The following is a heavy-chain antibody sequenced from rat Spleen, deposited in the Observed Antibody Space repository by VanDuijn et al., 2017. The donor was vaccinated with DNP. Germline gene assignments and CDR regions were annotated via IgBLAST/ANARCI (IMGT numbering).Heavy chain of an antibody. V-gene: IGHV5-31*01. J-gene: IGHJ4*01. CDR2: ISTSGRKA. Sequence: EVQLVESGGDLVQPGGSLKLSCVASGFTLNNYWLTWVRQVPGKGLEWVASISTSGRKAYCPDSVKGRFTISRDNAKSSLYLQMNSLTSEDTATYYCASVYDDYPPYAMDVWGPGTSVTVSS. CDR1: GFTLNNYW. D-gene: IGHD1-12*03. CDR3: ASVYDDYPPYAMDV.